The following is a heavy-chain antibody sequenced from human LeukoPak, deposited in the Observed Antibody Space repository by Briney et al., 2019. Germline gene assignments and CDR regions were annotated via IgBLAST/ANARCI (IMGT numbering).Heavy chain of an antibody. J-gene: IGHJ4*02. CDR3: ARAGGDGYNPMWDY. CDR1: GFTFSTYS. Sequence: GGSLRLSRAASGFTFSTYSMNWVRQAPGKGLEWVSYISSSTSTIYYADSVKGRFTISRDNAKNSLYLQMNSLRDEDTAVYYCARAGGDGYNPMWDYWGQGTLVTVSS. CDR2: ISSSTSTI. D-gene: IGHD5-24*01. V-gene: IGHV3-48*02.